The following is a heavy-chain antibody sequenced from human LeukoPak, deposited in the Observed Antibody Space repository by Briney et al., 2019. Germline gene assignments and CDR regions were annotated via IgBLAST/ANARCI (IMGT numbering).Heavy chain of an antibody. CDR3: ARDTLVSFAVTGGFDP. J-gene: IGHJ5*02. V-gene: IGHV3-11*04. Sequence: GGSLRLSCAASGFTFSYVYMTWIRQAPGKGLEWVSYISGDGANIFYADSVKGRFTVSRDNAKNSLYLQMNSLRAEDTAVYYCARDTLVSFAVTGGFDPWGQGTLVTVSS. CDR1: GFTFSYVY. CDR2: ISGDGANI. D-gene: IGHD2-21*02.